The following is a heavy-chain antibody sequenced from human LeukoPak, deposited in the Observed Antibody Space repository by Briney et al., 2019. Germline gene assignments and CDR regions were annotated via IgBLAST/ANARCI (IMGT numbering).Heavy chain of an antibody. CDR2: IYYTGNT. CDR3: ARVQSADYDRAFDI. V-gene: IGHV4-59*01. J-gene: IGHJ3*02. CDR1: GGSISTFY. D-gene: IGHD3-10*02. Sequence: PETLSLTCTVSGGSISTFYWSWIRQPPGKGLEWIGYIYYTGNTNYNPSLKSRVTISVDTSKNQFSLKLSSVTAADTAVYFCARVQSADYDRAFDIWGQGTMVTVSS.